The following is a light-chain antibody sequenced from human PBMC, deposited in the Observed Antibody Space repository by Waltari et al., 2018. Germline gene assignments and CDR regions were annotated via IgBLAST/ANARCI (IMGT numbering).Light chain of an antibody. CDR2: DVN. Sequence: QSALTQPASVSGSPGQSVTISCTGTSNVIGGSTYVSWYQQRPGKAPKLIIYDVNKRPSGVSGRFSGSKSGNTASLTISGLQAEDETDYYCSSFTRTVLFGGGTKLTVL. CDR3: SSFTRTVL. V-gene: IGLV2-14*01. CDR1: SNVIGGSTY. J-gene: IGLJ2*01.